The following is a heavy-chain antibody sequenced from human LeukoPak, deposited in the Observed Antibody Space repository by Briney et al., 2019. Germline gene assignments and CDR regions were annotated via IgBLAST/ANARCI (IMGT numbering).Heavy chain of an antibody. CDR1: GYTFTSYY. V-gene: IGHV1-46*01. J-gene: IGHJ4*02. CDR2: TNPSGGST. Sequence: ASVKVSCKASGYTFTSYYMHWVRQAPGQGLEWMGITNPSGGSTSYAQKFQGRVTMTRDTSTSTVYMELSSLRSEDTAVYYCARVGIPSGYSSSWYDYWGQGTLVTVSS. D-gene: IGHD6-13*01. CDR3: ARVGIPSGYSSSWYDY.